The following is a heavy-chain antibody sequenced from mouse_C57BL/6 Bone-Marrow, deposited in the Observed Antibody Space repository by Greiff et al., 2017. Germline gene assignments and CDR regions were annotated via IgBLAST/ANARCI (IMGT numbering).Heavy chain of an antibody. CDR1: GYTFTSYG. J-gene: IGHJ4*01. CDR2: IYPRSGNP. Sequence: VQLHQSGAELARPGASVKLSCKASGYTFTSYGIRWVKQRTGQGLEWIGEIYPRSGNPYYNEKFKGKATLTADTYSSPAYMELRILTSDSSAFYFGAMARDAIGFWGQGTSVTVSS. CDR3: AMARDAIGF. V-gene: IGHV1-81*01.